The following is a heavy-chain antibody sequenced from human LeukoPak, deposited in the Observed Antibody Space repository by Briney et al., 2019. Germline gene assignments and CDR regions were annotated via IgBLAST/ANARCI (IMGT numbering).Heavy chain of an antibody. CDR1: RFTFSSYW. CDR2: IHSDGSST. D-gene: IGHD3-9*01. Sequence: GGSLRLSCAASRFTFSSYWMHWVRQAPGKGLVWVSRIHSDGSSTSYADSVKGRFTISRDNAKNTLYLQMNSLRADDTAVYYCARGGSFLGVTGLNYWGQGTLVTVSS. CDR3: ARGGSFLGVTGLNY. V-gene: IGHV3-74*01. J-gene: IGHJ4*02.